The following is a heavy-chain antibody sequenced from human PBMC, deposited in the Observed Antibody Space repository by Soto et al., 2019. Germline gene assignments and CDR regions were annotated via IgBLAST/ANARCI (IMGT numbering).Heavy chain of an antibody. CDR2: ISYDGGKT. CDR1: GFTFSNFG. D-gene: IGHD3-10*01. V-gene: IGHV3-30*18. J-gene: IGHJ4*02. Sequence: QVQLVESGGGVVQPGRSLRLSCSASGFTFSNFGMYWVRQAPGKGLEWVATISYDGGKTYYGDAVKGRFTISRDNSKNNLYLQMNSLRAEDTALYYCAKIEDGLSMIRGVSKPVEYWGQGNLVTVSS. CDR3: AKIEDGLSMIRGVSKPVEY.